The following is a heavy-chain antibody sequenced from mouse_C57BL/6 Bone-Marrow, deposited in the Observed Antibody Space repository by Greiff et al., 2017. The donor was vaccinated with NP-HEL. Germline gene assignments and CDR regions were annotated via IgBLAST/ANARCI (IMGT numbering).Heavy chain of an antibody. CDR3: ARGGGYYGL. CDR1: GYTFTSYW. Sequence: QVQLKQPGAELVMPGASVKLSCKASGYTFTSYWMHWVKQRPGQGLEWIGEIDPSDSYTNYNQKFTGKSTLTVDKSSSTAYMQLSSLTSEDSAVYYCARGGGYYGLWGQGTLVTVSA. J-gene: IGHJ3*01. D-gene: IGHD1-1*01. V-gene: IGHV1-69*01. CDR2: IDPSDSYT.